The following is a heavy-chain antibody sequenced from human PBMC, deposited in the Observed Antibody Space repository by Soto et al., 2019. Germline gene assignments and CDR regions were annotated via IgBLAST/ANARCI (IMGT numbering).Heavy chain of an antibody. CDR3: ARGYCTITICHPWFEL. J-gene: IGHJ5*02. V-gene: IGHV5-51*01. CDR2: IYPGDSDT. Sequence: PGESLTISCPVVGYSFTSYWIGWLRQMPGKGLEWMGIIYPGDSDTRYSPSFQGQVTISADKYITTAYLQWSSLKASDTAMYYCARGYCTITICHPWFELLGQGTLVSVSS. D-gene: IGHD2-2*01. CDR1: GYSFTSYW.